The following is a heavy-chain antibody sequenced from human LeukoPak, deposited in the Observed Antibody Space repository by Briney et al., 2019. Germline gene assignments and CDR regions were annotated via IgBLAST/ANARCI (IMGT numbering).Heavy chain of an antibody. CDR2: IRYDGSNK. J-gene: IGHJ4*02. Sequence: PGGSLRLSCAASGFTFSSYGMHWVRQAPGKGLEWVAFIRYDGSNKYYADSVKGRFIISRDNSKNTLYLQMNSLRAEDTAVYYCAKVTAVASTGALDYWGQGTLVTVSS. CDR1: GFTFSSYG. D-gene: IGHD6-19*01. V-gene: IGHV3-30*02. CDR3: AKVTAVASTGALDY.